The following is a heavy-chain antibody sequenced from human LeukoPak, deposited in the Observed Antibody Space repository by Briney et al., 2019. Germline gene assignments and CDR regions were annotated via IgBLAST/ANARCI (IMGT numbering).Heavy chain of an antibody. CDR3: ARDRLRRIVGAIDY. CDR2: ISSSSSYI. J-gene: IGHJ4*02. CDR1: GFTFSDYY. V-gene: IGHV3-11*06. Sequence: GGSLRLSCAASGFTFSDYYMSWIRQAPGKGLEWVSSISSSSSYIYYADSVKGRFTISRDNAKNSLYLQMNSLRAEDTAVYYCARDRLRRIVGAIDYWGQGTLVTVSS. D-gene: IGHD1-26*01.